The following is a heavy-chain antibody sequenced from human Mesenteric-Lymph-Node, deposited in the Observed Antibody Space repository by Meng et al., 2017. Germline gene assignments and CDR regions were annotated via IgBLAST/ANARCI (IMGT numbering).Heavy chain of an antibody. D-gene: IGHD2-8*01. CDR2: ISGSGAT. CDR1: GFTFSSHF. V-gene: IGHV3-23*01. J-gene: IGHJ5*02. Sequence: GESLKISCAASGFTFSSHFMNWVRQAPGTGPEWVSSISGSGATFYADSVKGLFTISRDNSKNTLYLQMSRLRAEDTAVYCCVDGVDRWGQGTLVTVSS. CDR3: VDGVDR.